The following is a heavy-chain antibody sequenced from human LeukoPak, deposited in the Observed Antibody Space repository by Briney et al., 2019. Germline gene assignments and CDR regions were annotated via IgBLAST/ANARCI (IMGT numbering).Heavy chain of an antibody. V-gene: IGHV3-15*01. CDR3: TADMPTSSRASDY. Sequence: GGSLRLSWVASGFTFSDAWMSWVRQAPGMGLEWVGRIKSKTDGGTTDYAAPVKGRFTISRDDSKTTLYLQINSLKIDDTAVYYCTADMPTSSRASDYWGQGTLVTVSS. J-gene: IGHJ4*02. CDR2: IKSKTDGGTT. D-gene: IGHD1-26*01. CDR1: GFTFSDAW.